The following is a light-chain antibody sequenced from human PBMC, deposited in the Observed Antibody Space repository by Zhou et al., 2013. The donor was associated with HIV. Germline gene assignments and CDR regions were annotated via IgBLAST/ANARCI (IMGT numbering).Light chain of an antibody. CDR2: GAS. J-gene: IGKJ1*01. CDR1: QGIGTY. CDR3: QQYNSYTWT. V-gene: IGKV1-8*01. Sequence: AIRLTQSPSSLSASTGDRVTITCRASQGIGTYLAWYQQKPGKAPKFLIYGASTLQTGVPSRFSGSGSGTEFTLTISSLQPDDFATYYCQQYNSYTWTFGQGTKVEIK.